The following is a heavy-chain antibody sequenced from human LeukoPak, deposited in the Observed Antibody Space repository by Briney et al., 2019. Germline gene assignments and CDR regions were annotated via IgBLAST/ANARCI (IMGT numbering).Heavy chain of an antibody. J-gene: IGHJ4*02. CDR1: GFTFSSYA. D-gene: IGHD3-3*01. V-gene: IGHV3-23*01. Sequence: PGGSLRLSCAASGFTFSSYAMSWVRQAPGKGLEWVSAISGSGGSTYYADFVKGRFTITRDNSKNTLYLQMNSLRAEDTAVYYCAKTTYYDFWSGLAARFDYWGQGTLVTVSS. CDR2: ISGSGGST. CDR3: AKTTYYDFWSGLAARFDY.